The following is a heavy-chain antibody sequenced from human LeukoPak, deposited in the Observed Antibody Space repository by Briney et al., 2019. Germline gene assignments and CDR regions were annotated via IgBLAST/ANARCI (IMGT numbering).Heavy chain of an antibody. Sequence: FXXXYMXXXRQAPGQGLEWMGWINPNSGGTNYAQKFQGRVTMTRDTSISTAYMELSRLRSDDTAVYYCVRAITMVRGVITALGYWGQGTLVTVSS. J-gene: IGHJ4*02. D-gene: IGHD3-10*01. CDR2: INPNSGGT. V-gene: IGHV1-2*02. CDR3: VRAITMVRGVITALGY. CDR1: FXXXY.